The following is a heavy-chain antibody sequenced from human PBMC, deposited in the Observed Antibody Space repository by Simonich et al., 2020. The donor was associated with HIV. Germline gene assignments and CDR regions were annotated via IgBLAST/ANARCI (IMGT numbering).Heavy chain of an antibody. V-gene: IGHV4-34*01. CDR1: GGSFSGYY. J-gene: IGHJ4*02. CDR2: INHSGST. CDR3: ARRHPTTVTTPYFDY. Sequence: QVQLQQWGAGLLKPSETLSLTCAVYGGSFSGYYWSWIRHPPGKGLEWIGEINHSGSTNYNPSLKSRVTISVDTSKNQFSLKLSSVTAADTAVYYCARRHPTTVTTPYFDYWGQGTLVTVSS. D-gene: IGHD4-17*01.